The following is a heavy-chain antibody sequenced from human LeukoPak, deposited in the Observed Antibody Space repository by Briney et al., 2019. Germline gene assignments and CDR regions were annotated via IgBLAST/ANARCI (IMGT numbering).Heavy chain of an antibody. V-gene: IGHV3-21*01. CDR2: ITSSSTYI. CDR3: ARDSYYDSSGYYHD. CDR1: GFTFNSYN. D-gene: IGHD3-22*01. Sequence: PGGSLRLSCAASGFTFNSYNMNWVRQAPGKGLEWVSSITSSSTYIYYADSVKGRFTISRDNSKNTLYLQMNSLRAEDTAVYYCARDSYYDSSGYYHDWGQGTLVTVSS. J-gene: IGHJ4*02.